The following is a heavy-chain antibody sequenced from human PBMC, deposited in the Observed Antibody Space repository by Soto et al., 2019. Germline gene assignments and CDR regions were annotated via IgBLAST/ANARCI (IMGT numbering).Heavy chain of an antibody. CDR3: ARADGTTTFGYFDY. V-gene: IGHV4-30-2*01. Sequence: SETLSLTCAVSGDSISIEGYSWSCMRQPPGKGLEWIGHIHHNGGTSYNPSLKSRVTISGDRSKNQLSLEMTSVTAADTAVYYCARADGTTTFGYFDYWGQGTLVTVSS. CDR2: IHHNGGT. D-gene: IGHD4-4*01. CDR1: GDSISIEGYS. J-gene: IGHJ4*02.